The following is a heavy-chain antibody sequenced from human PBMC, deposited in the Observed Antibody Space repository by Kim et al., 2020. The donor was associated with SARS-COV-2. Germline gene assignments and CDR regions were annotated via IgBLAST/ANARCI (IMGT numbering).Heavy chain of an antibody. D-gene: IGHD1-1*01. V-gene: IGHV3-73*01. CDR2: IRSKANSYAT. CDR1: GFTFSDSP. Sequence: GGSLRLSCAASGFTFSDSPMHWVRQASGKGLEWVGRIRSKANSYATAYAASVRGRFIISSDDSKNTAYLQMNSLKTEDTAVYYCTRIPGTPFAFWDAFDIWGQGTMVTVSS. J-gene: IGHJ3*02. CDR3: TRIPGTPFAFWDAFDI.